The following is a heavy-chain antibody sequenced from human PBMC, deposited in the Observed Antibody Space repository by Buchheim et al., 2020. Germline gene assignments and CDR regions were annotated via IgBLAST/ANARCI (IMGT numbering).Heavy chain of an antibody. J-gene: IGHJ5*02. CDR1: GGSISSSSYY. Sequence: QLQLQESGPGLVKPSETLSLTCTVSGGSISSSSYYWGWIRQPPGKGLEWIGSIYYSGSTYYNPSLKSRVTISVDTSKNQFSLKLSSVTAADTAVYYCARRGGGEIFPGKNWFDPWGQGTL. CDR2: IYYSGST. D-gene: IGHD2-21*01. CDR3: ARRGGGEIFPGKNWFDP. V-gene: IGHV4-39*01.